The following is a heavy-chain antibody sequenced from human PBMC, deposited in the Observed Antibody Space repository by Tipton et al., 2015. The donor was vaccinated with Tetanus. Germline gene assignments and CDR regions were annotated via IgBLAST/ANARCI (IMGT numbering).Heavy chain of an antibody. CDR3: ARHVGGYGSPPHDL. D-gene: IGHD3-10*01. V-gene: IGHV4-39*01. Sequence: TLSLTCFVSGGSISTKTYYWGWIRQTPGKGLEWIASISHSATTFYNPSLKSRVTMSVDPSKNQFSVRLSAVTAADTGVYYYARHVGGYGSPPHDLWGQGTLVTVSS. CDR2: ISHSATT. J-gene: IGHJ5*02. CDR1: GGSISTKTYY.